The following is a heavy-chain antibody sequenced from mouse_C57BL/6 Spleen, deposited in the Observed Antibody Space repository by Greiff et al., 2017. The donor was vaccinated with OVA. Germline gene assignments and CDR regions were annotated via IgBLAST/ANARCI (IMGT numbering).Heavy chain of an antibody. J-gene: IGHJ2*01. CDR2: IYPGDGDT. CDR1: GYAFSSYW. D-gene: IGHD1-1*01. V-gene: IGHV1-80*01. CDR3: AREGFTTVVFDY. Sequence: QVQLKESGAELVKPGASVKISCKASGYAFSSYWMNWVKQRPGKGLEWIGQIYPGDGDTNYNGKFKGKATLTADKSSSTAYMQLSSLTSEDSAVYFCAREGFTTVVFDYWGQGTTLTVSS.